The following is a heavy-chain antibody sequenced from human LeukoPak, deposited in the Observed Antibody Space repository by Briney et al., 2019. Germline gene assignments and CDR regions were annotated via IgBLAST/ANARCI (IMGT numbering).Heavy chain of an antibody. V-gene: IGHV3-48*03. CDR2: ISTSGSTI. J-gene: IGHJ4*02. Sequence: GGSLRLSCAASGFTFSSYEMNWVRQAPGKGLEWVSCISTSGSTIYYADSVKGRFTISRDNARNSLFLQMNSLRAEDTAVYFCAKDKALNCWGQGTPVTVSS. CDR3: AKDKALNC. CDR1: GFTFSSYE.